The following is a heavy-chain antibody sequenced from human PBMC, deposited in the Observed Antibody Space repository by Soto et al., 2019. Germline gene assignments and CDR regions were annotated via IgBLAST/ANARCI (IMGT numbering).Heavy chain of an antibody. Sequence: XSVKVSCKASGYSFTSDGISWVRQAPGQGLEWMGWISAYNGNTNYAQKLQGRVTMTTDTSTSTAYMELRSLRSDDTAVYYCARDLYYYDSSGNDAFDIWGQGTMVTVS. D-gene: IGHD3-22*01. CDR3: ARDLYYYDSSGNDAFDI. V-gene: IGHV1-18*01. CDR2: ISAYNGNT. J-gene: IGHJ3*02. CDR1: GYSFTSDG.